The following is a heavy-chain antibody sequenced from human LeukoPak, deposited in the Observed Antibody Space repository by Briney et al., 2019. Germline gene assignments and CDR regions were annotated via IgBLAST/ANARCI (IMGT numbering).Heavy chain of an antibody. J-gene: IGHJ5*02. D-gene: IGHD2-8*01. CDR3: ARESSNGWFDP. Sequence: GASVKVSCKTSGYTSSRFGISWVRQAPGQGLEWMGWISGYDGNTNYPQRLQGRVTIATDTSTSTAYMELRNLRSDDTAVYYCARESSNGWFDPWGQGTLVTVSS. CDR2: ISGYDGNT. CDR1: GYTSSRFG. V-gene: IGHV1-18*01.